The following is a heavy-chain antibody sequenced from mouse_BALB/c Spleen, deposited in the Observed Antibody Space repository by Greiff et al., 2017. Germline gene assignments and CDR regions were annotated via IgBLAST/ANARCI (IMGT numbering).Heavy chain of an antibody. Sequence: QVQLQQSGPSLVQPSQSLSITCTVSGFSLTSYGVHWVRQSPGKGLEWLGVIWRGGSTDYNAAFMSRLSITKDNSKSQVFFKMNSLQADDTAIYYGAKNSGYDYGDGAWFAYWGQGTLVTVSA. D-gene: IGHD2-4*01. J-gene: IGHJ3*01. V-gene: IGHV2-5-1*01. CDR2: IWRGGST. CDR3: AKNSGYDYGDGAWFAY. CDR1: GFSLTSYG.